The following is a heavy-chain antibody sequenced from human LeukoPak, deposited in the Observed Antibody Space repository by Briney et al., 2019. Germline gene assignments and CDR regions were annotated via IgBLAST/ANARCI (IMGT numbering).Heavy chain of an antibody. V-gene: IGHV3-23*01. J-gene: IGHJ4*02. Sequence: GGSLRLSCAASGFTFSSFAMSWVPPAQGKGLEWVSGISGSGGNTYYADSVKGRFTISRDNSKNTLYLQMNSLRAEDTAVYYCAKRDYEFLTGYYAYFDHWGQGALVTVSS. D-gene: IGHD3-9*01. CDR3: AKRDYEFLTGYYAYFDH. CDR1: GFTFSSFA. CDR2: ISGSGGNT.